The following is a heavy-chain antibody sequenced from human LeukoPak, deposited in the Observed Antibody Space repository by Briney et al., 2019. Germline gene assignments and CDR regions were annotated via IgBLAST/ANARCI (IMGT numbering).Heavy chain of an antibody. Sequence: PGGSLRLSCAASGFTFISYWMTWVRQAPGKGLEWVANIKQDGSEKYYVDSMKGRFTISRDNAKNSLYLEMNSLRVEDTAVYYCVRGRGLDVWGQGTTVCVSS. J-gene: IGHJ6*02. V-gene: IGHV3-7*01. CDR1: GFTFISYW. CDR2: IKQDGSEK. CDR3: VRGRGLDV.